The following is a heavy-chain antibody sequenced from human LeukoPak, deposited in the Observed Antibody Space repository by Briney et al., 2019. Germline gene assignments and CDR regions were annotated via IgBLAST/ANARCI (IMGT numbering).Heavy chain of an antibody. CDR3: AKDLGIQLWSFDY. CDR2: IKQDGSEK. J-gene: IGHJ4*02. Sequence: GGSLRLSCAASGFTFSSYWMSWVRQAPGKGLEWVANIKQDGSEKYYVDSVKGRFTISRDNSENTLYLQMNSLRGEDTAVYYCAKDLGIQLWSFDYWGQGILVTVSS. D-gene: IGHD5-18*01. V-gene: IGHV3-7*01. CDR1: GFTFSSYW.